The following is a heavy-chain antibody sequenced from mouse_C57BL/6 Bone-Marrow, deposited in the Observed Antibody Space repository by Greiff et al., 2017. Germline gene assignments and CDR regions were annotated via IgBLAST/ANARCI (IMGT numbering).Heavy chain of an antibody. V-gene: IGHV1-81*01. D-gene: IGHD4-1*02. J-gene: IGHJ3*01. CDR1: GYTFTSYG. Sequence: VQLQESGSELARPGASVKLSCKASGYTFTSYGISWVKQRTGQGLEWIGEIYPRSGNTYYNEKFKGKATLTADKSSSTAYMELRSLTSEDSAVYFCARTTGSWFAYWGQGTLVTVSA. CDR3: ARTTGSWFAY. CDR2: IYPRSGNT.